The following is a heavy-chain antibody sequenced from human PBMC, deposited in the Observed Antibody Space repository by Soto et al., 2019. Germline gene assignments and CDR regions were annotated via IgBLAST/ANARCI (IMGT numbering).Heavy chain of an antibody. J-gene: IGHJ4*02. CDR2: FDPEDGET. Sequence: ASVKVSCKVSGYTLTELSMHWVRQAPGKGLEWMGGFDPEDGETIYAQKFQGRVTMTEDTSTDTAYKELSSLRSEDTAVYYCATEQLAYSSSRNFDYWGQGTLVTVSS. D-gene: IGHD6-13*01. CDR3: ATEQLAYSSSRNFDY. CDR1: GYTLTELS. V-gene: IGHV1-24*01.